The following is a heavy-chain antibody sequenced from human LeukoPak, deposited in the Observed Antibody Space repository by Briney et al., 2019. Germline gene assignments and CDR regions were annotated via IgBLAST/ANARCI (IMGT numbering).Heavy chain of an antibody. V-gene: IGHV3-48*02. Sequence: GGSLRLSCAASGFTFSSTSMSWVRQAPGKGLEWVSHITASGTAMFYADSVKGRFTISRDNAKNSLYLQMNSLRDEDTAVYYCASSGSYRFDYWGQGTLVTVSS. D-gene: IGHD1-26*01. CDR1: GFTFSSTS. J-gene: IGHJ4*02. CDR3: ASSGSYRFDY. CDR2: ITASGTAM.